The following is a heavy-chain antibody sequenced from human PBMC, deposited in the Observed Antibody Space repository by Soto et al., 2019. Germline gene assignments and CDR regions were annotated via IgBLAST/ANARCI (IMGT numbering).Heavy chain of an antibody. V-gene: IGHV1-18*01. J-gene: IGHJ6*02. CDR2: ISAYNGNA. Sequence: GASVKVSCKASGYTFTSYGISWVRQAPGQGLEWMGWISAYNGNANYAQKLQGRVTMTTDTSTSTAYMELRSLRSDDTAVYYCAKIFTVVAAMKYYYYGMDVWGQGTTVTVSS. D-gene: IGHD2-15*01. CDR3: AKIFTVVAAMKYYYYGMDV. CDR1: GYTFTSYG.